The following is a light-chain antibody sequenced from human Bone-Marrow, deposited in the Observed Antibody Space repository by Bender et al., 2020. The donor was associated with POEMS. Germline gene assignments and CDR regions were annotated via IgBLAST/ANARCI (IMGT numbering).Light chain of an antibody. CDR3: ASYTAKTTGV. V-gene: IGLV2-14*01. J-gene: IGLJ3*02. CDR2: EVN. CDR1: RGDIGAFNY. Sequence: QSALTQPASVSGSPGQSITISCTGSRGDIGAFNYVSWYQQHPGKAPKLILYEVNKRPRGVSNRFSGSKSGNTASLTISGLQADDEADYHCASYTAKTTGVFGGGTKVAVL.